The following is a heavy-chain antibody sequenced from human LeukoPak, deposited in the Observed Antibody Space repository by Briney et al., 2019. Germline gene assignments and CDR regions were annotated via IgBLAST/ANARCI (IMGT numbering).Heavy chain of an antibody. Sequence: SETLSLTCTVSGGSISSYYWSWIRQPPGKGLEWIGYIYYSGSTNYNPSLKSRVTISVDTSNNQFSLKLSSVTAADTAVYYCARDVATIRNWFDPWGQGTLVTVSS. V-gene: IGHV4-59*12. CDR3: ARDVATIRNWFDP. CDR2: IYYSGST. CDR1: GGSISSYY. D-gene: IGHD5-12*01. J-gene: IGHJ5*02.